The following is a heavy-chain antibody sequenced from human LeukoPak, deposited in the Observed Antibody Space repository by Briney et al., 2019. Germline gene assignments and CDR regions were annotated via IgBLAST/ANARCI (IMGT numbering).Heavy chain of an antibody. J-gene: IGHJ3*02. CDR3: ARDPTDMIVVAADAFDI. D-gene: IGHD3-22*01. CDR2: IIPILGTA. Sequence: SVKVSCKASGGTFSSYTISWVRQAPGQGLEWMGRIIPILGTANYAQKFQGRVTITADKSTSTAYMELSSLRSEDTAVYYCARDPTDMIVVAADAFDIWGQGTMVTVSS. V-gene: IGHV1-69*08. CDR1: GGTFSSYT.